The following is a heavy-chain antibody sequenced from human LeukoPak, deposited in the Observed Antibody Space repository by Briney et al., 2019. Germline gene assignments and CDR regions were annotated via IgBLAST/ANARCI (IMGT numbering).Heavy chain of an antibody. D-gene: IGHD2-21*01. J-gene: IGHJ3*02. CDR3: ARALAYCGGDCYSVSTNDAFDI. Sequence: ASVKVSCKASGYTFTSYYMHWVRQAPRQGLEWMGIINPSGGSTSYAQKFQGRVTMTRDTSTSTVYMELSSLRSEDTAVYYCARALAYCGGDCYSVSTNDAFDIWGQGTMVTVSS. V-gene: IGHV1-46*03. CDR1: GYTFTSYY. CDR2: INPSGGST.